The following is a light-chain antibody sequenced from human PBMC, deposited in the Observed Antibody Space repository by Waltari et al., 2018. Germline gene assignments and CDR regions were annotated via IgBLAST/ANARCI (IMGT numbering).Light chain of an antibody. Sequence: QSVLTQPPSASGTPGQRVTISCSGSSSNIGRSFVYWYQQLPGTAPKLLIIRKNRRPSGVPDRFSGSKSGTSASLAISGLRSEDETDYYCASWDDGLSGWMFGGGTKLTVL. CDR2: RKN. V-gene: IGLV1-47*01. J-gene: IGLJ3*02. CDR3: ASWDDGLSGWM. CDR1: SSNIGRSF.